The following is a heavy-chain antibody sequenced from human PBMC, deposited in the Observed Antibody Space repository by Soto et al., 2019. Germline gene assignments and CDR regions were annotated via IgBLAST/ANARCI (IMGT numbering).Heavy chain of an antibody. CDR1: GFTFSSYG. J-gene: IGHJ4*02. Sequence: QVQLVESGGGVVQPGRSLRLSCAASGFTFSSYGMHWVRQAPGKGLEWVAVISYDGSNKYYADSVKGRFTISRDNSKNTVYLQMNSLRAEDTAVYYCAKIGAVAGWGQGTLVTVSS. V-gene: IGHV3-30*18. D-gene: IGHD6-19*01. CDR2: ISYDGSNK. CDR3: AKIGAVAG.